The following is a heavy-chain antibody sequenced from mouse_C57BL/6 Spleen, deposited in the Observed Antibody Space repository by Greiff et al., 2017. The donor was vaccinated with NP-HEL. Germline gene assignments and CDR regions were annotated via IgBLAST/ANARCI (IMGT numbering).Heavy chain of an antibody. J-gene: IGHJ2*01. Sequence: EVQLQQSGAELVKPGASVKLSCTASGFNIKDYYMHWVKQRTEQGLEWIGRIDPEDGDTKYAPKFQGKATITADTSSNPAYLQLSSLTTEETAVYYYARTGITAVVYFGCWGKGTTLTVAS. V-gene: IGHV14-2*01. CDR2: IDPEDGDT. CDR1: GFNIKDYY. CDR3: ARTGITAVVYFGC. D-gene: IGHD1-1*01.